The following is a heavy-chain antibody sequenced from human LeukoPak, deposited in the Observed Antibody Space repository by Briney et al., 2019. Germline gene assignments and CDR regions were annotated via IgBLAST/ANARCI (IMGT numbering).Heavy chain of an antibody. D-gene: IGHD3-10*01. CDR1: GFTFSSYW. V-gene: IGHV3-74*01. Sequence: GGSLRLSCAASGFTFSSYWMHWVRQAPGKGLVWVSRLNSDGSGTTYADSVKGRFTISRDNAKNTLYLQMNSLRAEDTAVYFCARGYGSGSYMAFDIWGQGTMVTVSS. J-gene: IGHJ3*02. CDR2: LNSDGSGT. CDR3: ARGYGSGSYMAFDI.